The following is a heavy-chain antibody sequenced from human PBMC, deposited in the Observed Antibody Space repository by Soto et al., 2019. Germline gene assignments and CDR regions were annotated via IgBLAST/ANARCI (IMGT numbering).Heavy chain of an antibody. D-gene: IGHD6-13*01. V-gene: IGHV3-9*01. CDR2: ISWNSGSI. CDR1: GFTFDDYA. J-gene: IGHJ4*02. Sequence: GGSLRLSCAASGFTFDDYAMHWVRQAPGKGLEWVSGISWNSGSIGYADSVKGRFTISRDNAKNSLYLQMNSLRAEDTALYYCAKLVGSSWYATSSFDYWGQGTLVTVSS. CDR3: AKLVGSSWYATSSFDY.